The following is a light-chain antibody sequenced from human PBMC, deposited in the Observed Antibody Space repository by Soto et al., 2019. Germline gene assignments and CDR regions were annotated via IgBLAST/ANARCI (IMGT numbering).Light chain of an antibody. J-gene: IGLJ2*01. CDR2: EVS. V-gene: IGLV2-8*01. Sequence: QSALTQPPSASGSPGQSVTISCTGTSSDVGGYNYVSWYQQHAGKAPKLMIYEVSKRPSGVPDRFSGSKSGNTASLTVSGLQAEDEADYYCSSYAGSNKVFGGGTQLTVL. CDR1: SSDVGGYNY. CDR3: SSYAGSNKV.